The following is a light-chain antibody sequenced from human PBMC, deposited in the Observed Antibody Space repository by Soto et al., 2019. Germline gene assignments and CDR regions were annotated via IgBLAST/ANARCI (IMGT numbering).Light chain of an antibody. V-gene: IGKV3-20*01. CDR3: QLFGTSARGDT. CDR2: AAS. Sequence: EIVLTQSPGTLSLSPGEGATLSCRASQSVSSSYLAWYQQKPGQAPRLLIYAASSRATGIPDRFSCSESGTDFPLTISGLEPEDFSGYYCQLFGTSARGDTFGQGTKLEIK. J-gene: IGKJ2*01. CDR1: QSVSSSY.